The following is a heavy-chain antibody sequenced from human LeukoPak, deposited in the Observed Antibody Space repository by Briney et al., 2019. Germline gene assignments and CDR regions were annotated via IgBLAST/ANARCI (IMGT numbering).Heavy chain of an antibody. V-gene: IGHV1-2*02. D-gene: IGHD6-19*01. Sequence: ASVKVSCKASGYTFTGQYMHWVRQAPGQGLEWMEWINPNTGDTGYAQKFQGRVTMTRDTTITTAYMELSSLTSDDTAMYYCASYPRYSSSPPFDYWGQGTLVTVSS. J-gene: IGHJ4*02. CDR2: INPNTGDT. CDR3: ASYPRYSSSPPFDY. CDR1: GYTFTGQY.